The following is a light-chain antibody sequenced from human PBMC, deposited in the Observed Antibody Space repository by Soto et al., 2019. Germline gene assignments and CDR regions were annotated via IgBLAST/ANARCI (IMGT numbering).Light chain of an antibody. J-gene: IGLJ1*01. Sequence: QSALTQPASVSGSPGQPITISCTGTSSDVCGYNFVYWYQQHPGKAPKIMIYDVTNRPSWVYNRFSGSKSGNTASLTISGLQAEVEADYYCSSYTSSSTLVFGTGTKLTVL. V-gene: IGLV2-14*01. CDR3: SSYTSSSTLV. CDR1: SSDVCGYNF. CDR2: DVT.